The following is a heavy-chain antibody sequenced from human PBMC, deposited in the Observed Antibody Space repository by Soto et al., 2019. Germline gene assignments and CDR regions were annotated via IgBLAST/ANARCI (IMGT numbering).Heavy chain of an antibody. CDR1: GYTFTNYG. CDR2: ISAHHGNT. V-gene: IGHV1-18*01. J-gene: IGHJ3*01. CDR3: AREGLLGGTFCAFDL. Sequence: QVQLVQSGAEVKKPGASVKVSCQASGYTFTNYGVGWVRQAPGQGLEWMGWISAHHGNTDYLQSLQGRLTLTTDTSTSTAYMELKSLRSDDTAVYFCAREGLLGGTFCAFDLWGQGTLVTVSS. D-gene: IGHD3-16*01.